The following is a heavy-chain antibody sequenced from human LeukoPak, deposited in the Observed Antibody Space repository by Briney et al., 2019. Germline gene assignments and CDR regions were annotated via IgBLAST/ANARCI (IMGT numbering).Heavy chain of an antibody. J-gene: IGHJ3*02. CDR3: ARVRLIDYYDSSGYYYPTDAFDI. Sequence: GASVKVSCKASGYTFTSYGISWVRQAPGQGLEWMGWISAYNGNTNYAQKLQGRVTMTTDTSTSTVYMELSSLRSEDTAVYYCARVRLIDYYDSSGYYYPTDAFDIWGQGTMVTVSS. V-gene: IGHV1-18*01. CDR2: ISAYNGNT. CDR1: GYTFTSYG. D-gene: IGHD3-22*01.